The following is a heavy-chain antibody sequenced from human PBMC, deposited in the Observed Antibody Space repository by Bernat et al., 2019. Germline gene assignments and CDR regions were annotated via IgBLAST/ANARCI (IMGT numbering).Heavy chain of an antibody. J-gene: IGHJ4*02. CDR2: INHSGST. D-gene: IGHD3-22*01. V-gene: IGHV4-59*12. CDR3: ARGRPYYYDSSGYYSYFDY. CDR1: GGSISSYY. Sequence: QVQLQESGPGLVKPSETLSLTCTVSGGSISSYYWSWIRQPPGKGLEWIGEINHSGSTNYNPSLKSRVTISVDTSKNQFSLKLSSVTAADTAVYYCARGRPYYYDSSGYYSYFDYWGQGTLVTVSS.